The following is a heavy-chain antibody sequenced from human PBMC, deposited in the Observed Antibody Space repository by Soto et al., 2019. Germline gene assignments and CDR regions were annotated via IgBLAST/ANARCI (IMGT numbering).Heavy chain of an antibody. J-gene: IGHJ4*02. CDR3: ASTKDYSSSLDY. CDR1: DVSISSGGYY. CDR2: VYYSGRT. V-gene: IGHV4-31*03. D-gene: IGHD6-6*01. Sequence: SEKLSHTCTVSDVSISSGGYYWSWIRQHPGKGLEWIGCVYYSGRTYYNPSLKSRITISVDTSKKHFSLKLSSVTAADTAVYYCASTKDYSSSLDYWGQGILVTVSS.